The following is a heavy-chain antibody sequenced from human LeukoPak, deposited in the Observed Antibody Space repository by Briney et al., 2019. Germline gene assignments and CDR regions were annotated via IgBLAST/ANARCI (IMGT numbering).Heavy chain of an antibody. J-gene: IGHJ4*02. Sequence: GGSLRLSCAASGFTFSSYGMHWVRQAPGKGLEWVAGISYDGSNKYYADSVKGRFTISRDNSKNTLYLQMNSLRAEDTAVYYCAKDGGYDILTGPLDYWGQGTLVTVSS. CDR2: ISYDGSNK. CDR3: AKDGGYDILTGPLDY. D-gene: IGHD3-9*01. CDR1: GFTFSSYG. V-gene: IGHV3-30*18.